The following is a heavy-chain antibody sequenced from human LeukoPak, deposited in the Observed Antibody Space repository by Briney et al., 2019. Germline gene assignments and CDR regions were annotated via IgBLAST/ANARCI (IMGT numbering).Heavy chain of an antibody. D-gene: IGHD3-3*01. V-gene: IGHV3-30*01. Sequence: GRSLRLSCAASGFTFSSYAMHWVRQAPGKGLAWVAVISYDGSNKYYADSVKGRFTISRDNSKNTLYLQMNSLRAEDTAVYYCAREYYDFWSGYYQTFDYWGQGTLVTVSS. CDR3: AREYYDFWSGYYQTFDY. CDR1: GFTFSSYA. CDR2: ISYDGSNK. J-gene: IGHJ4*02.